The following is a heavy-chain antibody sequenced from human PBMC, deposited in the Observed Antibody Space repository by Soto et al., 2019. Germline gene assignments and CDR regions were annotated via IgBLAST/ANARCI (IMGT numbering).Heavy chain of an antibody. D-gene: IGHD3-22*01. V-gene: IGHV3-48*03. Sequence: GGSLRLSCAASGFTFSSYEMNWVRQAPGKGLEWVSYISSSGSTIYYADSVKGRFTISRDNAKNSLYLQMNSLRAEDTAVYYCARDSYDSSGYTPWCFDYWGQGTLVTVSS. CDR2: ISSSGSTI. CDR3: ARDSYDSSGYTPWCFDY. CDR1: GFTFSSYE. J-gene: IGHJ4*02.